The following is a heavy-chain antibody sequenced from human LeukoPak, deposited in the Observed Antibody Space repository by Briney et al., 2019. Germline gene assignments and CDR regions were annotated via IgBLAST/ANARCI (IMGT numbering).Heavy chain of an antibody. CDR1: GFTFSSYA. D-gene: IGHD6-19*01. Sequence: GGSLRLSCAASGFTFSSYAMHWVRQAPGKGLEWVAVISYDGSNKYYADSVKGRFTISRDNSKNTLYLQMNSLRAEDTAVYYCAREPYSSGWAERSDYWGQGTLVTVSS. CDR3: AREPYSSGWAERSDY. J-gene: IGHJ4*02. V-gene: IGHV3-30-3*01. CDR2: ISYDGSNK.